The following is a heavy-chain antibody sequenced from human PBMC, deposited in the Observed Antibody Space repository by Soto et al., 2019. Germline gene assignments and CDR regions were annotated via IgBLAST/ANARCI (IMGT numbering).Heavy chain of an antibody. V-gene: IGHV1-69*13. CDR1: GGTFSSYA. CDR2: IIPIFGTA. D-gene: IGHD7-27*01. J-gene: IGHJ6*02. CDR3: ARDLNGGSERMFYGMDV. Sequence: ASVKVSCKASGGTFSSYAISCVRQAPGQGLESMGGIIPIFGTANYAQKFQGRVTITADESTSTAYMELSSLRSEDTAVYYCARDLNGGSERMFYGMDVSGQGTRLAFCS.